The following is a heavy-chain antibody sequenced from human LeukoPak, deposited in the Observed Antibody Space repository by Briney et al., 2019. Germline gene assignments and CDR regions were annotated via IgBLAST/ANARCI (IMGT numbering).Heavy chain of an antibody. Sequence: SETLSLTCTVSGGSISSYYWSWIRQPPGKGLEWIGYIYYSGSTNYNPSLKSRVTISVDTSKNQFSLKLSSVTAADTAVYYCARVLTNYYDSSGYSASYFDLWGRGTLVTVSS. CDR1: GGSISSYY. V-gene: IGHV4-59*01. CDR2: IYYSGST. D-gene: IGHD3-22*01. J-gene: IGHJ2*01. CDR3: ARVLTNYYDSSGYSASYFDL.